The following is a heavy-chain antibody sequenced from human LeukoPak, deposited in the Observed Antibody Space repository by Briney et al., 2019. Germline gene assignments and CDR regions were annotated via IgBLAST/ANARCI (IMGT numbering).Heavy chain of an antibody. J-gene: IGHJ5*02. V-gene: IGHV4-38-2*02. CDR3: GRDRGPFDP. CDR2: IYHSGST. Sequence: SSETLSLTCTVSGYSIGSDFYWGWIRQPPGKGLEWVASIYHSGSTYYNPSLKSRVTISINTSQNQFSLKLTSVTAADTAVYYCGRDRGPFDPWGQGTLVNVSS. CDR1: GYSIGSDFY.